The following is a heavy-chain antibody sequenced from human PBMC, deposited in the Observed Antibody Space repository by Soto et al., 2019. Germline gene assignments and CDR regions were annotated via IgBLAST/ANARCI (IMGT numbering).Heavy chain of an antibody. CDR2: ISGSGGST. CDR1: GFTFSSYA. Sequence: GGSLRLSCAASGFTFSSYAMSWFRQAPGKGLEWVSAISGSGGSTYYADSVKGRFTISRDNSKNTLYLQMNSLRAEDTAVYYCAKDQVLRYFDWPPYAFDIWGQGTMVTVSS. CDR3: AKDQVLRYFDWPPYAFDI. J-gene: IGHJ3*02. V-gene: IGHV3-23*01. D-gene: IGHD3-9*01.